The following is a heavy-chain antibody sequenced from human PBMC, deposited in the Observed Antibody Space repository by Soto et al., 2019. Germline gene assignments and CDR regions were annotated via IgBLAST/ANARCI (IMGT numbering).Heavy chain of an antibody. V-gene: IGHV4-59*08. CDR3: AGHYPIGNNWNYFDH. J-gene: IGHJ4*02. D-gene: IGHD1-1*01. CDR2: IFSSGTT. Sequence: SETLSLTCTVSGDAIINYYWAGIRQPPGKGLECIGYIFSSGTTNYNPSLESRVSISVDTSNNQFSLKLNSVTAADTAAYYCAGHYPIGNNWNYFDHWGQGTLVTVSS. CDR1: GDAIINYY.